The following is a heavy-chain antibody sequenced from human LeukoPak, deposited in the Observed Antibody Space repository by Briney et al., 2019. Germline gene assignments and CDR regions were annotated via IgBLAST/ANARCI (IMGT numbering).Heavy chain of an antibody. CDR1: GFTFRNYW. V-gene: IGHV3-7*04. J-gene: IGHJ4*02. Sequence: PGGSLRHSCTASGFTFRNYWMNWVRQAPGKGLEGVANIKPDGSDKRYVDSVKGRFTISRDNAKTSLFLQVDSLRAEDTAVYYCARVLGTDEGADYWGQGTLVTVSS. CDR2: IKPDGSDK. D-gene: IGHD1-7*01. CDR3: ARVLGTDEGADY.